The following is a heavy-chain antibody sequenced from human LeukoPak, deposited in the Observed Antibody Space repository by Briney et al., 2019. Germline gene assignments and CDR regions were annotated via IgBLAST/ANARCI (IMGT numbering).Heavy chain of an antibody. CDR3: ARDSIQLWPNAIDF. D-gene: IGHD1-1*01. CDR2: VSGSGGST. V-gene: IGHV3-23*01. CDR1: GFTFSSYA. J-gene: IGHJ4*02. Sequence: PGVSLRLSCAASGFTFSSYAMTWVRQAPGKGLEWVSGVSGSGGSTYYADSVKGRFTISRDNSKNTLSLQMNSLRAEDTAVYYCARDSIQLWPNAIDFWGQGTLVTVSS.